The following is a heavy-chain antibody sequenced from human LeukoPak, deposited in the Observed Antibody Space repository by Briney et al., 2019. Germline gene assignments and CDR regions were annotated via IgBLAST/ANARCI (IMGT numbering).Heavy chain of an antibody. CDR1: GFTFSSNG. J-gene: IGHJ4*02. D-gene: IGHD1-26*01. Sequence: GGSLRLSCAASGFTFSSNGMHWVRQTPGKGLDWVAFTRYDESKTFYGDSVRGRFTISRDNSKNTLYLQMNGLTTGDSALYYCAKARYSGSPALDFWGQGTLVIVSS. V-gene: IGHV3-30*02. CDR2: TRYDESKT. CDR3: AKARYSGSPALDF.